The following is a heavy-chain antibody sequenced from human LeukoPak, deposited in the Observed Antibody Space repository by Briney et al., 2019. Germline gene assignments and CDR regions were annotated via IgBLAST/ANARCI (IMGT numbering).Heavy chain of an antibody. D-gene: IGHD3-22*01. V-gene: IGHV1-8*03. Sequence: GASVKVSCKASGYTFTSYDINWVRQATGQGLEWMGWMNPNSGNTGYAQKFQGRVTITRNTSISTAYMELSSLRSEDTAVYYCAKCLYYDSSGYYLNADYWGQGTLVTVSS. J-gene: IGHJ4*02. CDR2: MNPNSGNT. CDR3: AKCLYYDSSGYYLNADY. CDR1: GYTFTSYD.